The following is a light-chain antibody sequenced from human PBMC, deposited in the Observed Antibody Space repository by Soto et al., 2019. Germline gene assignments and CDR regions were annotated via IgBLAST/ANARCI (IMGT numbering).Light chain of an antibody. CDR3: SSYAGSNIHYV. Sequence: QSALTQPPSASGSPGQSVTISCTGTSSDVGGYNYVSWYQQHPGKAPKLMIHEVSKRPSGVPDRFSGSKSGNTASLTVSGLQAEDEADYYCSSYAGSNIHYVFGTGTKLTVL. CDR2: EVS. J-gene: IGLJ1*01. CDR1: SSDVGGYNY. V-gene: IGLV2-8*01.